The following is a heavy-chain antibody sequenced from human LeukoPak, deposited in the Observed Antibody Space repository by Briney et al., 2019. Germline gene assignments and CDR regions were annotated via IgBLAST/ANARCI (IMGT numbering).Heavy chain of an antibody. D-gene: IGHD2-15*01. V-gene: IGHV3-23*01. Sequence: GGSLRLSCAASGLIFSNYAMSWVRQAPGKGLEWVSGISGSGGTTYYADSVKGRFTISRDNSKNTLYLQLNSLRAEDTAVYYCAKSGSGGSIDWGQGSLVTVSS. CDR2: ISGSGGTT. J-gene: IGHJ4*02. CDR3: AKSGSGGSID. CDR1: GLIFSNYA.